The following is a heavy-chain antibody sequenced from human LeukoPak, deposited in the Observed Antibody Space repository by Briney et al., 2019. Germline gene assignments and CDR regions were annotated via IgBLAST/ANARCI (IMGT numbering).Heavy chain of an antibody. CDR1: GFTFSSYW. Sequence: GGSLRLSCAASGFTFSSYWMHWVRQAPGKGLVWVSRINSDGSSTSYADSVKGRFTISRDNSKNTLYLQMNSLRAEDTAVYYCARGDCGGDCYSIENFDYWGQGTLVTVSS. CDR3: ARGDCGGDCYSIENFDY. J-gene: IGHJ4*02. D-gene: IGHD2-21*02. CDR2: INSDGSST. V-gene: IGHV3-74*01.